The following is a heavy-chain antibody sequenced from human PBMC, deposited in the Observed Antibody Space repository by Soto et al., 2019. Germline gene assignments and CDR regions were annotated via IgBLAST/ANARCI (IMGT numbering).Heavy chain of an antibody. J-gene: IGHJ6*03. CDR1: GGSISSYY. CDR3: ARAPRPPSFVTVHRSGDYYYYYMDV. Sequence: SETLSLTCTVSGGSISSYYWSWIRQPPGKGLEWIGYIYYSGSTNYNPSLKSRVTISVDTSKNQFSLKLSSVTAADTAVYYCARAPRPPSFVTVHRSGDYYYYYMDVWGKGTTVTVSS. CDR2: IYYSGST. D-gene: IGHD3-3*01. V-gene: IGHV4-59*01.